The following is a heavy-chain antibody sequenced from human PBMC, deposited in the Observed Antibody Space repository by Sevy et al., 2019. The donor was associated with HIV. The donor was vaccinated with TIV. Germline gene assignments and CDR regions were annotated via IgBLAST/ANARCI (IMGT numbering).Heavy chain of an antibody. J-gene: IGHJ4*02. CDR1: GFTVSSNY. V-gene: IGHV3-53*01. CDR2: IYSGGST. CDR3: ARSSCSGGSCYSGTLDY. D-gene: IGHD2-15*01. Sequence: GGSLRLSCAASGFTVSSNYMSWVRQAPGKGLEWVSVIYSGGSTYYEDSVTGRFTISRDNSKNTLYLQMNSLRAEDTAVYDCARSSCSGGSCYSGTLDYWGQGTLVTVSS.